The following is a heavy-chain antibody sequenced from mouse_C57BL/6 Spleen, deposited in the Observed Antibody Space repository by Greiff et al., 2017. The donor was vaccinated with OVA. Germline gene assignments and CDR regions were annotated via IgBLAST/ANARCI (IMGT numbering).Heavy chain of an antibody. CDR1: GFTFSNYW. CDR2: IRLKSDNYAT. D-gene: IGHD1-1*01. J-gene: IGHJ4*01. V-gene: IGHV6-3*01. CDR3: TLLRSYYAMDY. Sequence: EVQLQQSGGGLVQPGGSMKLSCVASGFTFSNYWMNWVRQSPEKGLEWVAQIRLKSDNYATHYAESVKGRFTISRDDSKSSVYLQMNNLRAEDTGIYYCTLLRSYYAMDYWGQGTSVTVSS.